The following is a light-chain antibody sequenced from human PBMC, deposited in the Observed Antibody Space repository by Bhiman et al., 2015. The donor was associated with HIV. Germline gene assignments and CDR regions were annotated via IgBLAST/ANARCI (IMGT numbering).Light chain of an antibody. CDR3: NSRDSSGNHVV. V-gene: IGLV3-19*01. Sequence: SSELTQDPAMSVALGQTVRITCQGDSLRNYYASWYQQKPGQAPVLVMYDKNNRPSGIPDRFSGSSSGNTASLTITGAQAEDEADYYCNSRDSSGNHVVFGGGTKLTVL. CDR2: DKN. J-gene: IGLJ2*01. CDR1: SLRNYY.